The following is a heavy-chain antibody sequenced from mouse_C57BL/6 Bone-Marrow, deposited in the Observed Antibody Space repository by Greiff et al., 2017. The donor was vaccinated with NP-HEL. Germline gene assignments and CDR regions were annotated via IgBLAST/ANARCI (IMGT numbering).Heavy chain of an antibody. CDR2: IDPSDSYT. J-gene: IGHJ3*01. CDR3: ARRAYYYGSSYVCAWFAY. V-gene: IGHV1-69*01. Sequence: VQLQQPGAELVMPGASVKLSCKASGYTFTSYWMHWVKQRPGQGLEWIGEIDPSDSYTNYNQKFKGKSTLTVDKSSSTAYMQLSSLTSEDSAVYYCARRAYYYGSSYVCAWFAYWGQGTLVTVSA. D-gene: IGHD1-1*01. CDR1: GYTFTSYW.